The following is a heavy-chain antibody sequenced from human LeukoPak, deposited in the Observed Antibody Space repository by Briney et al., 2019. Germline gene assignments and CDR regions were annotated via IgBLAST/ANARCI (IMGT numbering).Heavy chain of an antibody. Sequence: SVTVSCTASGGTFSSYAISWVRQAPGQGLEWMGGIIPIFGTANYARKFQGRVTITADVSTSTAYMELSSLRSEDTAVYYCARGEGYGSGEYWGQGTLVTVSS. V-gene: IGHV1-69*13. D-gene: IGHD3-10*01. CDR1: GGTFSSYA. CDR3: ARGEGYGSGEY. CDR2: IIPIFGTA. J-gene: IGHJ4*02.